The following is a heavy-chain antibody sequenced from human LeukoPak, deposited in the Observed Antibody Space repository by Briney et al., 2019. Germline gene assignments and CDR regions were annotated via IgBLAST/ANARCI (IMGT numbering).Heavy chain of an antibody. J-gene: IGHJ4*02. V-gene: IGHV3-33*08. Sequence: GGSLRLSCAASGFTFSSYAMSWVRQAPGKGLEWVAVIWYDGSNKYYADSVKGRFTISRDNSKNTLYLQMNSLRAEDTAVYYCARAPCSGNSCYSVDYWGQGTLVTVSS. D-gene: IGHD2-15*01. CDR2: IWYDGSNK. CDR1: GFTFSSYA. CDR3: ARAPCSGNSCYSVDY.